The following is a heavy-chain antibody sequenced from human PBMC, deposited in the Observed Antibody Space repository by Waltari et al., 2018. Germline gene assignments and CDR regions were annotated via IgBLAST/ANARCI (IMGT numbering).Heavy chain of an antibody. V-gene: IGHV4-34*01. J-gene: IGHJ5*02. Sequence: QVQLQQWGAGLLKPSETLSLTCAVYGGSFSGYYRSWIRQPPGKGLEWIGEINHSGSTNDNPSLKSRVTISVDTSKNQFSLKLISVTAADTAVYYCARHESLAVPWGQGTLVTVSS. D-gene: IGHD2-15*01. CDR3: ARHESLAVP. CDR1: GGSFSGYY. CDR2: INHSGST.